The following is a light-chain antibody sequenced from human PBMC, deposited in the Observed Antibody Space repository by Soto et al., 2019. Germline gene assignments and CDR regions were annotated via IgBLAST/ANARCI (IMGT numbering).Light chain of an antibody. CDR2: QAS. V-gene: IGKV1-5*03. J-gene: IGKJ1*01. CDR3: QKYSRHWAT. CDR1: QSISNW. Sequence: DIQMTQSPSTLSASVGDRVTITCRASQSISNWLSWYQQKAGKAPKLLIYQASSLESGVPPRFSGSGSGTELSLTIISLQPDDFATYYCQKYSRHWATFGQGTTVEIK.